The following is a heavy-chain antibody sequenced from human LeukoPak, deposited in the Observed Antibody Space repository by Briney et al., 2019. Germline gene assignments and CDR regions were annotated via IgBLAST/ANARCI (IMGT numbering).Heavy chain of an antibody. CDR3: ARDRGSGWPLDY. J-gene: IGHJ4*02. V-gene: IGHV3-66*01. CDR2: IYSGDRT. Sequence: PGGSLRLSCAASGFSVNNLYMSWVRQAPGKGLEWVSVIYSGDRTYYADSVKGRFTISRDTSKNTVYLQMNSLRPEETAVYYCARDRGSGWPLDYWGQGTLVTVSS. CDR1: GFSVNNLY. D-gene: IGHD6-19*01.